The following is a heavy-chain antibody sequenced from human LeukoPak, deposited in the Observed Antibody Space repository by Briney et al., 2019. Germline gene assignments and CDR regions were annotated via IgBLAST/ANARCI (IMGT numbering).Heavy chain of an antibody. V-gene: IGHV3-30*18. D-gene: IGHD3-22*01. CDR1: GFTFSSYG. CDR2: ISYDGSNK. Sequence: PGGSLRLSCAASGFTFSSYGMHWVRQAPGKGLEWVAVISYDGSNKYYADSVKGRFTISRDNSKNTLYLQMNSLRAEDTAVYYCAKDRDYYDSRDYDYWGQGTLVTVSS. CDR3: AKDRDYYDSRDYDY. J-gene: IGHJ4*02.